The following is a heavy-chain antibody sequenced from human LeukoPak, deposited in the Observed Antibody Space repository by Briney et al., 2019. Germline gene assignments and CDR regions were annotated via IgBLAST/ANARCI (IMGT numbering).Heavy chain of an antibody. Sequence: GGSLRLSCAASGFTFSSYAMSWVRQAPGKGLEWVSAISGSGGSTYYADSVKGQFAISRDNSKNTLYLQMNSLRAEDTAVYYCAKDGNIVVVPAATGYFDYWGQGTLVTVSS. V-gene: IGHV3-23*01. D-gene: IGHD2-2*01. CDR2: ISGSGGST. CDR1: GFTFSSYA. CDR3: AKDGNIVVVPAATGYFDY. J-gene: IGHJ4*02.